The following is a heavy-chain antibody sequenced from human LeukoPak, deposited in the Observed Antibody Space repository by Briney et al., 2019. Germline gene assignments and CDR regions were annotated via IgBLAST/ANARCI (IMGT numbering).Heavy chain of an antibody. CDR2: IYPGDSDT. V-gene: IGHV5-51*01. J-gene: IGHJ6*03. D-gene: IGHD6-13*01. Sequence: GESLKISCKGSGYSFTSYWIGCVRQMPGKGLEWMGIIYPGDSDTRYSPSFQGQVTISADKSLRTAYRQWSSLKTSDTAMYYCARHGPGIAAAGTYYYYYYYMDVWGKGTTVTVSS. CDR1: GYSFTSYW. CDR3: ARHGPGIAAAGTYYYYYYYMDV.